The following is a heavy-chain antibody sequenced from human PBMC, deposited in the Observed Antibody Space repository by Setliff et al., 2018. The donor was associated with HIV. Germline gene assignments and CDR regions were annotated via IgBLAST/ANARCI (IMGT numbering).Heavy chain of an antibody. V-gene: IGHV3-23*03. Sequence: PGGSLRLSCAASGFTFSDCSMNWVRQAPGKGLEWVSIIYSGGNTDYADSVKGRFTISRDNSKNTLYLQMISLRADDTAVYYCAKSLLVAGNDYWGQGTLVTVSS. D-gene: IGHD2-8*02. J-gene: IGHJ4*02. CDR3: AKSLLVAGNDY. CDR2: IYSGGNT. CDR1: GFTFSDCS.